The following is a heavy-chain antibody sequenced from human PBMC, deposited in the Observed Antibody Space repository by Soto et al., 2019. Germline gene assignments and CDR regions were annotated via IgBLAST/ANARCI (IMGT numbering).Heavy chain of an antibody. J-gene: IGHJ5*02. CDR2: IYWDDEK. CDR3: AHRSQTLRRYNCFDP. CDR1: GFSLSTSGVG. V-gene: IGHV2-5*02. D-gene: IGHD4-17*01. Sequence: GSGPTLVNPTQTLTLTCTFSGFSLSTSGVGVGWIRQPPGKALEWLALIYWDDEKIYSPSLKSRLTITKDTSKNQVALTMTNMDPVDTATYYCAHRSQTLRRYNCFDPWGQGTLVTVSS.